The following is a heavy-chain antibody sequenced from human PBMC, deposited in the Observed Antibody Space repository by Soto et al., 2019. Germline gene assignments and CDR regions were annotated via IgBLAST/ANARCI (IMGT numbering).Heavy chain of an antibody. J-gene: IGHJ4*02. D-gene: IGHD6-13*01. Sequence: QVQLQESGPGLVKPSETLSLTCTVSGGSISSYYWSWIRQPPGRGLEWIGYIYFSGGTNYNPSLKRRVTISVDTSENQFSLKLSSVTGADAAVYYCARESRSWYGSIWDYWGQGTLVTVSS. CDR3: ARESRSWYGSIWDY. V-gene: IGHV4-59*12. CDR1: GGSISSYY. CDR2: IYFSGGT.